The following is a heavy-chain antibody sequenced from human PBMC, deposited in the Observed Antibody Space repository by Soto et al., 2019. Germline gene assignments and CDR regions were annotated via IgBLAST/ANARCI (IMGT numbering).Heavy chain of an antibody. J-gene: IGHJ4*02. CDR3: ARDGDQQLVPDY. CDR2: IYTSGST. Sequence: SETLSLTCTVSGGSTSSYYWSWIRQPAGKGLEWIGRIYTSGSTNYTPSLKSRVTMSVDTSKNQFSLKLSSVTAAHTAVYYCARDGDQQLVPDYWGQGTLVTVSS. D-gene: IGHD6-13*01. CDR1: GGSTSSYY. V-gene: IGHV4-4*07.